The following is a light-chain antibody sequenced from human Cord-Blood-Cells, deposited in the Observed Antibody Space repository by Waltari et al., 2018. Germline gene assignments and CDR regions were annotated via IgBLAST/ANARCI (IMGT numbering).Light chain of an antibody. J-gene: IGKJ4*01. Sequence: EIVMTQSPATLSVSPGERATLSCRASQSVSSNLAWYQQKPGQAPRLLIYGASTRATGIPARFSGSVSGTEFTLTISSLQSEDFAVYYCQQYNNWPHLTFGGGTKVEIK. CDR1: QSVSSN. CDR3: QQYNNWPHLT. CDR2: GAS. V-gene: IGKV3-15*01.